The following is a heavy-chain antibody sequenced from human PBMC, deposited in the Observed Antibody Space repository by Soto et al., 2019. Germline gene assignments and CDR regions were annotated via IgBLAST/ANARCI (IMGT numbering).Heavy chain of an antibody. CDR3: ARGPRVSSTGTGAH. V-gene: IGHV3-74*01. CDR1: GFTFSAYR. Sequence: LRLSCSVSGFTFSAYRMHWVRQVPGKGLTWVSRISDDGSTATYADSVKGRFVISRDNAKNSLYLEMNTLRADGSGLYYCARGPRVSSTGTGAHWGRGTLVTVSS. J-gene: IGHJ4*02. CDR2: ISDDGSTA. D-gene: IGHD1-1*01.